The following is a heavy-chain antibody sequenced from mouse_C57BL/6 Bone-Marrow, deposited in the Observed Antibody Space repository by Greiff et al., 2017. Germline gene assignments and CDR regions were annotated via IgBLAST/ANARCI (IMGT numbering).Heavy chain of an antibody. V-gene: IGHV1-64*01. Sequence: QVQLKESGAELVKPGASVKLSCKASGYTFTSYWMHWVKQRPGQGLEWIGMIHPNSGSTNYNEKFKSKATLTVDKSSSTAYMQLSSLTSEDSAVYYCARRLLRHFDVWGTGTTVTVSS. CDR1: GYTFTSYW. J-gene: IGHJ1*03. CDR3: ARRLLRHFDV. CDR2: IHPNSGST. D-gene: IGHD1-2*01.